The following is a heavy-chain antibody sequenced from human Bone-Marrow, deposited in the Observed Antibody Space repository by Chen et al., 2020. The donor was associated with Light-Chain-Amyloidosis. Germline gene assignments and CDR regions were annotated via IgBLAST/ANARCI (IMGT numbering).Heavy chain of an antibody. CDR2: TYYRSKWHN. CDR3: ARSGSSLGPTLDY. J-gene: IGHJ4*02. D-gene: IGHD3-10*01. CDR1: GDSVSSNSAA. Sequence: QVQLQQSGPGLVKPSQTLSLTCAISGDSVSSNSAAWNWIRQSPSRGLEWLGRTYYRSKWHNDYASSVKSRMSINPDTSKNQVSLEVNSVIPGDTAVYYCARSGSSLGPTLDYWGQGALVTVSS. V-gene: IGHV6-1*01.